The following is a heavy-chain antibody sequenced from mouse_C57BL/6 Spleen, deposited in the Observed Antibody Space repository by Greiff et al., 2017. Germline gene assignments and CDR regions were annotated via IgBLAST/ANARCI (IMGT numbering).Heavy chain of an antibody. D-gene: IGHD1-1*01. CDR2: IDPEDGDT. CDR1: GFNIKDYY. J-gene: IGHJ2*01. Sequence: EVQLQQSGAELVRPGASVKLSCTASGFNIKDYYMHWVKQRPEQGLEWIGRIDPEDGDTEYAPKFQGKATMTAETSSNTAYLQLSSLTSAAPAVYSCTAVYYGSSYEGYWGQGTTLTVSS. V-gene: IGHV14-1*01. CDR3: TAVYYGSSYEGY.